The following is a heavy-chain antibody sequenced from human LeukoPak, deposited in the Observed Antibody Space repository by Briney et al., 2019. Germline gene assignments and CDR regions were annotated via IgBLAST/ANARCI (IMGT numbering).Heavy chain of an antibody. D-gene: IGHD2-2*01. V-gene: IGHV3-23*01. CDR3: AKDICTPTNCLFYFDS. CDR1: GFTFSIYS. J-gene: IGHJ4*02. Sequence: GESLRLSCTASGFTFSIYSMSWVRQAPGEGLEWVSGITVSGSHTYYADSVKGRFTISRDDSKNTLYLQMNNLRAEDTALYYRAKDICTPTNCLFYFDSWGQGTLVTVSS. CDR2: ITVSGSHT.